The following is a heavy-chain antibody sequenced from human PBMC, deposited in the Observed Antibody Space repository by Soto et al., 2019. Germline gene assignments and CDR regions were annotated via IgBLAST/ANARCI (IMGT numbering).Heavy chain of an antibody. CDR2: IYSGGST. CDR1: GFTVSSNY. V-gene: IGHV3-66*01. D-gene: IGHD2-8*01. CDR3: ARDTGKAGYCTNGVCYSGYMDV. J-gene: IGHJ6*03. Sequence: GGSLRLSCAASGFTVSSNYMSWVRQAPGKGLEWVSVIYSGGSTYYADSVKGRFTISRDNSKNTLYLQMNSLRAEDTAVYYCARDTGKAGYCTNGVCYSGYMDVWGKGTTVTVSS.